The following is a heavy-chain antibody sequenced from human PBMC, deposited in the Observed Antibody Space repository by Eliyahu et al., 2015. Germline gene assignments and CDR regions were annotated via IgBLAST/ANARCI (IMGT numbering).Heavy chain of an antibody. CDR2: IYYTGST. CDR3: ARRGDGGKSFDY. Sequence: QLQLQESGPGLVKPSETLSXTCTXSXVSISTSXYYWGWIRQPPGKGLXWIGSIYYTGSTYYNASLKSRVTISVDTSKNQFFLKVSSMTGADTAVYFCARRGDGGKSFDYWGQGTLVTVSS. V-gene: IGHV4-39*01. CDR1: XVSISTSXYY. J-gene: IGHJ4*02. D-gene: IGHD4-23*01.